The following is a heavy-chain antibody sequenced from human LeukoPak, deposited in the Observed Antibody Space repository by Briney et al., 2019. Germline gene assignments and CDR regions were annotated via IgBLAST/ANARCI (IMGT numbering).Heavy chain of an antibody. Sequence: PGGSLRLSCAASGFTFSSYWMHWVRQAPGKALVWVSRINSDGSNRNYADSVKGRFTISRDNAKNTLYLQMNSLRAEDTAVYYCARAQAVVVRAAITPPLWGQGTLVTVSS. J-gene: IGHJ4*02. CDR2: INSDGSNR. CDR1: GFTFSSYW. V-gene: IGHV3-74*01. CDR3: ARAQAVVVRAAITPPL. D-gene: IGHD2-2*02.